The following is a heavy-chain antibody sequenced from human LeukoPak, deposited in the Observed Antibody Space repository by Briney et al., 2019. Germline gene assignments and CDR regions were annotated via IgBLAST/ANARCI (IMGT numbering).Heavy chain of an antibody. CDR3: ARGSSGYYIGYFDF. CDR2: MNHDGSKI. V-gene: IGHV3-7*01. Sequence: GGSLRLSCAASGFTFSSYWMTWVRQAPGKGLEWVANMNHDGSKIYYVDSLKGRLTISRDNAKNSLYLQMNGLRAEDTAVYYCARGSSGYYIGYFDFWGQGTLVTVSS. J-gene: IGHJ4*02. D-gene: IGHD3-22*01. CDR1: GFTFSSYW.